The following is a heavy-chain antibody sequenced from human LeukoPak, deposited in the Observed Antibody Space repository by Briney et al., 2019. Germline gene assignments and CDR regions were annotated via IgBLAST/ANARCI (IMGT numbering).Heavy chain of an antibody. J-gene: IGHJ6*02. CDR1: GGSISRDY. Sequence: KPSETLSLTCTVSGGSISRDYWSWIRQPPGKGLEWIGYIYYSGSTNYNPSLKSRVTISVDTSKNQFSLKMSSVTAADTAVYYCARRGAYDSFQHYFYYGMDVWGQGTTVTVSS. CDR2: IYYSGST. V-gene: IGHV4-59*01. CDR3: ARRGAYDSFQHYFYYGMDV. D-gene: IGHD5-12*01.